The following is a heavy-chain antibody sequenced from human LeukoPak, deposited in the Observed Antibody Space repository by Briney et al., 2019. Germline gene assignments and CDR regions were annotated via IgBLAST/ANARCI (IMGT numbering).Heavy chain of an antibody. D-gene: IGHD1-1*01. J-gene: IGHJ6*04. CDR2: INSDGSST. CDR1: GVTSSGYW. CDR3: VRGQLERPFDFYYGMDV. V-gene: IGHV3-74*01. Sequence: GGSLRLSCVDSGVTSSGYWMHWVRHAPGEGLGWVSRINSDGSSTTYADSVKGRFTISRDNAKNTLSLQMNSLRAEDTAVYYCVRGQLERPFDFYYGMDVWGKGTTVTVSS.